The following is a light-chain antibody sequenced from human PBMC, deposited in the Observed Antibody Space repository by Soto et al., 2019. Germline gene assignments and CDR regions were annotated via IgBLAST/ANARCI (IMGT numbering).Light chain of an antibody. CDR2: DVS. V-gene: IGLV2-14*01. CDR1: SSDVGGYNY. Sequence: QSVLTQPASVSGSPGQSITISCTGTSSDVGGYNYVSWYQQHPGKAPKLMIYDVSNRPSGVSNRFSGSKSGNTASRTISALQAEDEADYYCSSYTSSSLVFGGGTQLTVL. J-gene: IGLJ2*01. CDR3: SSYTSSSLV.